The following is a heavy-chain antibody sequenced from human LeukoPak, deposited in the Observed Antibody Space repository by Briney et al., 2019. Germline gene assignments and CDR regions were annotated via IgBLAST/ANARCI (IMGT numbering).Heavy chain of an antibody. CDR3: ARDTGYNTFDY. V-gene: IGHV3-7*05. CDR2: IKEDGSDK. J-gene: IGHJ4*02. CDR1: GFTFTNYW. D-gene: IGHD5-24*01. Sequence: GGSLRLSCAASGFTFTNYWMSWVRQAPGKGLEWVANIKEDGSDKYYVDSVKGRLTISRDNAKNSQYLQMNSLGAEDTAVYYCARDTGYNTFDYWGQGTLVTVSS.